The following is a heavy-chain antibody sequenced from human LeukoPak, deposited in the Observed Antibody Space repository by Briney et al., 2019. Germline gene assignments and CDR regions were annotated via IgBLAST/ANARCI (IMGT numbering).Heavy chain of an antibody. CDR3: ATGFFLEGATVLDY. J-gene: IGHJ4*02. Sequence: ASVKVPCKVSGYTLTELSMHWVRQAPGKGLEWMGGFDPEDGETIYAQKFQGRVTMTEDTSTDTAYMELSSLRSEDTAVYYCATGFFLEGATVLDYWGQGTLVTVSS. CDR2: FDPEDGET. V-gene: IGHV1-24*01. D-gene: IGHD1-26*01. CDR1: GYTLTELS.